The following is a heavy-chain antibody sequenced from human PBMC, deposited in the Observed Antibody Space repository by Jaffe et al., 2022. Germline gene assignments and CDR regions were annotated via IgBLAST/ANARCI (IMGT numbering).Heavy chain of an antibody. CDR2: IESDGIEK. CDR1: GFTFSNSG. Sequence: QVRLVESGGGVVQPGGSLRLSCAASGFTFSNSGLHWVRQAPGKGLEWVAFIESDGIEKKYADSVKDRFTISRDISKNTVFLHVSSLTAEDTAMYFCAKGDCGTDCYFFHHWGQGTLVTVSS. D-gene: IGHD2-21*01. CDR3: AKGDCGTDCYFFHH. V-gene: IGHV3-30*02. J-gene: IGHJ4*02.